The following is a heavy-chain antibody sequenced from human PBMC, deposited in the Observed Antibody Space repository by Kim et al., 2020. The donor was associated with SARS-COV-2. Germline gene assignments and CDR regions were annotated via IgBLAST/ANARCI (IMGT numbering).Heavy chain of an antibody. J-gene: IGHJ4*02. CDR1: GFTFSSYG. V-gene: IGHV3-30*18. CDR3: AKDPTFTYYYGSGSYSTHEFDY. Sequence: GGSLRLSCAASGFTFSSYGMHWVRQAPGKGLEWVAVISYDGSNKYYADSVKGRFTISRDNSKNTLYLQMNSLRAEDTAVYYCAKDPTFTYYYGSGSYSTHEFDYWGQGTLVTVSS. CDR2: ISYDGSNK. D-gene: IGHD3-10*01.